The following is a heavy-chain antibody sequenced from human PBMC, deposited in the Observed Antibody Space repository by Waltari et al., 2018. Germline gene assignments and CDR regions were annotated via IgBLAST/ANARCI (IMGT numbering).Heavy chain of an antibody. J-gene: IGHJ3*01. CDR1: GYTFTSYG. Sequence: QGQLVQSGAEVKKPGASVKVSCKASGYTFTSYGINWVRQAPGQGLEWLGWISAYNGNTHYAQKLQGRVTMTTDTSTSTAYMELRSLRSDDTAVYYCARGVYDSSRYYLHDAFDFWGQGTMVTVSS. CDR2: ISAYNGNT. V-gene: IGHV1-18*01. CDR3: ARGVYDSSRYYLHDAFDF. D-gene: IGHD3-22*01.